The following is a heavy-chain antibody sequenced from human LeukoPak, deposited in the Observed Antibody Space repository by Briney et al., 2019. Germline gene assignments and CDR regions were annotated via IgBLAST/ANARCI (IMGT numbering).Heavy chain of an antibody. CDR2: INHSGST. D-gene: IGHD4-17*01. CDR1: GGSFSGYY. J-gene: IGHJ4*02. Sequence: SETLSLTCAVYGGSFSGYYWSWIRQPPGKGLEWIREINHSGSTNYNPSLKSRVTISVDTSKNQFSLKLSSVTAADTAVYYCARGPYGDHLDYWGQGTLVTVSS. V-gene: IGHV4-34*01. CDR3: ARGPYGDHLDY.